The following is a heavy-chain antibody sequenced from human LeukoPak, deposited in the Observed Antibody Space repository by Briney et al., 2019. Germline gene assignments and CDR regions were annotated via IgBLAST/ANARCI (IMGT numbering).Heavy chain of an antibody. CDR1: GFTFSSYS. Sequence: GGSLRLSCAASGFTFSSYSMNWVRQAPGKGLEWVANIKQDGSEKYYVDSVKGRFTISRDNAKNSLYLQMNSLRAEDTAVYYCARDVGTGSSIAVYYYMDVWGKGTTVTVSS. CDR3: ARDVGTGSSIAVYYYMDV. J-gene: IGHJ6*03. V-gene: IGHV3-7*01. CDR2: IKQDGSEK. D-gene: IGHD6-6*01.